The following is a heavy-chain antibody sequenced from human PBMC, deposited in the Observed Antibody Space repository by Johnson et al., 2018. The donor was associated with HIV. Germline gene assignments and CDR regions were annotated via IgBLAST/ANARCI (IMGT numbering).Heavy chain of an antibody. CDR2: IRYDGSNK. V-gene: IGHV3-30*02. CDR1: GFTFRSYG. CDR3: AKDGPGGAFDI. D-gene: IGHD3-10*01. Sequence: QVQLVESGGGVVQPGGSLRLSCAASGFTFRSYGMHWVRQAPGKGLEWVAVIRYDGSNKYYADSVKGRFTISRDNSKNTLYLQMNSLRAEDTAVYYCAKDGPGGAFDIWGQGTMVTVSS. J-gene: IGHJ3*02.